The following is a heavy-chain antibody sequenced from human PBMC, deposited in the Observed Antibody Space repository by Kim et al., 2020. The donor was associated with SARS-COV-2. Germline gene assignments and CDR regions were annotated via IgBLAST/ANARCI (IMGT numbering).Heavy chain of an antibody. D-gene: IGHD2-15*01. CDR1: GGSISSGSYY. Sequence: SETLSLTCTVSGGSISSGSYYWSWIRQPAGKGLEWIGRIYTSGSTNYNPSLKSRVTISVDTSKNQFSLKLSSVTAADTAVYYCARGDIVVAYGMDVWGQGAPVTVSS. CDR2: IYTSGST. J-gene: IGHJ6*02. CDR3: ARGDIVVAYGMDV. V-gene: IGHV4-61*02.